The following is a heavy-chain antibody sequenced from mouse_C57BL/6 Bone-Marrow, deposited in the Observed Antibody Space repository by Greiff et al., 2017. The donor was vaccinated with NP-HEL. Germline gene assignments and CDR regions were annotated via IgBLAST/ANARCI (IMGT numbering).Heavy chain of an antibody. D-gene: IGHD2-1*01. V-gene: IGHV10-1*01. CDR2: IRSKSNNYAT. Sequence: EVKLVESGGGLVQPKGSLKLSCATSGFSFNTYAMNWVRQAPGKGLEWVARIRSKSNNYATYYADSVKDRVTISRDESESMLYLQMNNLKTEDTAMYYCVRLGNPYYYAMDYWGQGTSVTVSS. J-gene: IGHJ4*01. CDR3: VRLGNPYYYAMDY. CDR1: GFSFNTYA.